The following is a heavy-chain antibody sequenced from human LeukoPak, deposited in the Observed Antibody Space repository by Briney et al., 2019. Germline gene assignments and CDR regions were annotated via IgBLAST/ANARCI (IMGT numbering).Heavy chain of an antibody. J-gene: IGHJ4*02. V-gene: IGHV3-23*01. CDR3: ASHAHDYDSSGYFDS. CDR1: RLTFNSNA. CDR2: ISVSGGSE. D-gene: IGHD3-22*01. Sequence: GGSLRLSCVVSRLTFNSNAMYWVRQAPGKGLEWVSGISVSGGSEYYADSVKGRFSVSRDNSKHTVYLQMNSLRAEDTAVYFCASHAHDYDSSGYFDSWGQGALVAVSS.